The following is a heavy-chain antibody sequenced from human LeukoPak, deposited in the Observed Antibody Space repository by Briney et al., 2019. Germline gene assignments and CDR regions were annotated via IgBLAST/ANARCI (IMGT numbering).Heavy chain of an antibody. D-gene: IGHD2-15*01. Sequence: PGGSLRLSCAASGFIFSSYAMSWVRQAPGKGLEWVSAISGAGGHTYYADSVKGRFTISRDNSKNTLYLQMNSLRAEDTALYYCAKRGQDIVVVVAATPLDSWGQGTLVTVSS. V-gene: IGHV3-23*01. CDR1: GFIFSSYA. CDR3: AKRGQDIVVVVAATPLDS. CDR2: ISGAGGHT. J-gene: IGHJ4*02.